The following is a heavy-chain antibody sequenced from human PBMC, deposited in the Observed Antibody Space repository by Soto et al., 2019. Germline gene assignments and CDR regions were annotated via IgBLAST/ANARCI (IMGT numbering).Heavy chain of an antibody. CDR3: ARDYYDSSGYYFLIY. D-gene: IGHD3-22*01. Sequence: GGSLRLSCAASGFTFSSYAMHWVRQAPGKGLEWVAVISYDGSNKYYADSVKGRFTISRDNSKNTLYLQMNSLRAEDTAVYYCARDYYDSSGYYFLIYWGQGTLVTVSS. J-gene: IGHJ4*02. CDR2: ISYDGSNK. CDR1: GFTFSSYA. V-gene: IGHV3-30-3*01.